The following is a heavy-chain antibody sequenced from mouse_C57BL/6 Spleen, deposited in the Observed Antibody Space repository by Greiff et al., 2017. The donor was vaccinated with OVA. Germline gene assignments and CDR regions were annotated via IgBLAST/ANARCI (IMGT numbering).Heavy chain of an antibody. CDR1: GYTFTSYD. CDR2: IYPRDGST. Sequence: QVQLKESGPELVKPGASVKLSCKASGYTFTSYDINWVKQRPGQGLEWIGWIYPRDGSTKYNEKFKGKATLTVDTSSSTAYMELHSLTSEDSAVYFCARSDYGSSLYAMDYWGQGTSVTVSS. CDR3: ARSDYGSSLYAMDY. J-gene: IGHJ4*01. D-gene: IGHD1-1*01. V-gene: IGHV1-85*01.